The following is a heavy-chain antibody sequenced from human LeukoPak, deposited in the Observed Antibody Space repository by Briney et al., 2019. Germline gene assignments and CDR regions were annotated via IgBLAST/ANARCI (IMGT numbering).Heavy chain of an antibody. CDR3: ARDKGSGRVFDY. J-gene: IGHJ4*02. Sequence: SETLSLTCAVSRYSISSGYYWGWIRQPPGKGLECIGGIHHSGNTYYNPSLKSRVTISVDMSSNQFSLKLSSVTAADTALYYCARDKGSGRVFDYWGQGTLVTVSS. CDR2: IHHSGNT. D-gene: IGHD6-19*01. V-gene: IGHV4-38-2*02. CDR1: RYSISSGYY.